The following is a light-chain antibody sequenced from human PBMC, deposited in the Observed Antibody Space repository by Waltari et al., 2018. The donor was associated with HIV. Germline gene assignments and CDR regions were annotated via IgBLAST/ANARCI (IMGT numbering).Light chain of an antibody. CDR2: DVS. CDR3: SSLTSSDTVV. Sequence: QSALTQPASVSGSPGQSITISCTGTHSDAGGYNAVSWYQQHPANAPKLVILDVSNRPSGVSNRFSGSKSGNTASLTISGLQAEDEADYYCSSLTSSDTVVFGGGTKLTVL. V-gene: IGLV2-14*03. CDR1: HSDAGGYNA. J-gene: IGLJ2*01.